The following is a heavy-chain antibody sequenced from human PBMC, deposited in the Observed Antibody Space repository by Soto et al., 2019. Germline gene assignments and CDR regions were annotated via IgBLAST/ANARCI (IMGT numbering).Heavy chain of an antibody. Sequence: QVQVVQSRAEVKKPGASVKVSCKTSGYTFTDYDIYWVRQAPGQGLEWMGWVRPDSGNSGYAKQFQGKVTMTRDTSISTVYMELNSLTSEDTAVYYCEVTTGYWGQGPMVTVSS. CDR3: EVTTGY. CDR2: VRPDSGNS. V-gene: IGHV1-8*01. CDR1: GYTFTDYD. J-gene: IGHJ4*02. D-gene: IGHD2-2*03.